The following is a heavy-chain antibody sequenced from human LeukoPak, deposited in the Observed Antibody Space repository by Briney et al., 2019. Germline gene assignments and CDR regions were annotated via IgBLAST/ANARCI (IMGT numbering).Heavy chain of an antibody. Sequence: SETLSLTCTVSGGSISSSSYYWGWIRQPPGKGLEWIGSIDHSGSTYYNPSLKSRVTISVDTSKNQFSLKLSSVTAADTAVYYCARAAIMIAPSIDFWGQGTLVTVSS. CDR3: ARAAIMIAPSIDF. J-gene: IGHJ4*02. V-gene: IGHV4-39*07. CDR1: GGSISSSSYY. CDR2: IDHSGST. D-gene: IGHD3-16*01.